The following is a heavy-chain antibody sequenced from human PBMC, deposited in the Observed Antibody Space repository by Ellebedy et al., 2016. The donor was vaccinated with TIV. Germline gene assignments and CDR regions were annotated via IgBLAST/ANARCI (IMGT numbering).Heavy chain of an antibody. V-gene: IGHV3-74*01. CDR1: GFTFSNAW. CDR2: IHIDGSRT. J-gene: IGHJ6*03. D-gene: IGHD3-10*01. Sequence: GESLKISCAASGFTFSNAWMHWVRQVPGKGLEWVSRIHIDGSRTAYADSVKGRFTISRDNAKNTLYLQMNSLRAEDTSMYYCARGDVVGYYMDVWGKGTTVTVSS. CDR3: ARGDVVGYYMDV.